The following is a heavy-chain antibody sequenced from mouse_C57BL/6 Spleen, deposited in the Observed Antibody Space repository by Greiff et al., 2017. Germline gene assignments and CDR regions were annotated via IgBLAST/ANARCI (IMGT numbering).Heavy chain of an antibody. CDR3: ARDGYDPFAY. D-gene: IGHD2-2*01. CDR1: GYAFTNYL. J-gene: IGHJ3*01. V-gene: IGHV1-54*01. CDR2: INPGSGGT. Sequence: QVQLQQSGAELVRPGTSVKVSCKASGYAFTNYLIEWVKQRPGQGLEWIGVINPGSGGTNYNEKFKGKATLTADKSSSTAYMQLSSLTSEDSAVYFCARDGYDPFAYWGQGTLVTVSA.